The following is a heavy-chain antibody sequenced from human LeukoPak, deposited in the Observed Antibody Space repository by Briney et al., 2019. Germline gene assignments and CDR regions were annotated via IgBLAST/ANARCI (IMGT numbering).Heavy chain of an antibody. CDR1: GFTFSSYT. CDR3: ARERGRTTVTWFYFDY. V-gene: IGHV3-21*04. J-gene: IGHJ4*02. D-gene: IGHD4-17*01. CDR2: ISSSSSYI. Sequence: GGSLRLSCAASGFTFSSYTMSWVRQAPGKGLEWVSSISSSSSYIYYADSVKGRFTISRDNAKNSLYLQMNSLRAEDTAVYYCARERGRTTVTWFYFDYWGQGTLVTVSS.